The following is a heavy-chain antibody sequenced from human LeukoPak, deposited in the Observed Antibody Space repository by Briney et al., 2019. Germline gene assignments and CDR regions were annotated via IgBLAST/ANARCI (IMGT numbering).Heavy chain of an antibody. D-gene: IGHD3-10*01. CDR1: GFTFSSYW. J-gene: IGHJ4*02. Sequence: GGSLRLSCAASGFTFSSYWMSWVRQAPGKGLEWVANIKQDGSEKYYVGSVKGRFTICRDNAKNSLYLQTNSLRAEDTAVYYWARDHRHYYGSGSYHPFDFWGQGTLVTVSS. CDR2: IKQDGSEK. V-gene: IGHV3-7*01. CDR3: ARDHRHYYGSGSYHPFDF.